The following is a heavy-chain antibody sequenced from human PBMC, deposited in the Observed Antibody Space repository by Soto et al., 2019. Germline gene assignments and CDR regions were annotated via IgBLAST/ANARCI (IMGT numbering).Heavy chain of an antibody. CDR3: AREAPTETTVGYYGMDV. V-gene: IGHV4-30-4*01. CDR2: IYYSGST. J-gene: IGHJ6*02. Sequence: SETLSLTCTVSGGSISSGDYYWSWIRQPPGKGLEWIGYIYYSGSTYYNPSLKSRVTISVDTSKNQFSLKLSSVTAADTAVYYCAREAPTETTVGYYGMDVWGQGTTVTVSS. D-gene: IGHD4-4*01. CDR1: GGSISSGDYY.